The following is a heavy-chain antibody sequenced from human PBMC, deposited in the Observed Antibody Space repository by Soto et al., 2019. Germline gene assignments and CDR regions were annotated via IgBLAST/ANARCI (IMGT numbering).Heavy chain of an antibody. D-gene: IGHD3-10*01. CDR2: IYYSGST. V-gene: IGHV4-59*01. CDR3: ARERVDYGSGCFDY. Sequence: PSETLSLTCSVSGGSISSYYWSWIRQPPGKGLEWIGYIYYSGSTNYSPSLKSRVTISIDMSKNQFSLKMNSVSAADTAVYYCARERVDYGSGCFDYWGRGTLVTVSS. J-gene: IGHJ4*02. CDR1: GGSISSYY.